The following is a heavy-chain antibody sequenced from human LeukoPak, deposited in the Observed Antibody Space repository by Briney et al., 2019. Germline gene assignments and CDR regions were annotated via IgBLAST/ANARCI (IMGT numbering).Heavy chain of an antibody. J-gene: IGHJ6*02. D-gene: IGHD6-13*01. CDR2: IKQDGSEK. V-gene: IGHV3-7*01. CDR1: GFTFSSYW. Sequence: PGASLRLSCAASGFTFSSYWMSWVRQAPGKGLKWVANIKQDGSEKYYVDSVKGRFTISRDNAKNSLYLQMNSLRAEDTAVYYCAREGTGAADYYYGMDVWGQGTTVTVSS. CDR3: AREGTGAADYYYGMDV.